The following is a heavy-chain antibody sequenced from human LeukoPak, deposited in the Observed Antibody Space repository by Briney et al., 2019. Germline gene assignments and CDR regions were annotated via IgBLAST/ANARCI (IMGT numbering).Heavy chain of an antibody. D-gene: IGHD6-13*01. J-gene: IGHJ1*01. Sequence: GASVKVSCKASGYTFTSYAMNWVRQAPGQGLEWMGWINTNTGNPTYAQGFTGRFVFSLDTSVSTAYLQISSLKAEDTAVYYCARDARLSIAAAGKREYFQHWGQGTLVTVSS. CDR3: ARDARLSIAAAGKREYFQH. CDR1: GYTFTSYA. V-gene: IGHV7-4-1*02. CDR2: INTNTGNP.